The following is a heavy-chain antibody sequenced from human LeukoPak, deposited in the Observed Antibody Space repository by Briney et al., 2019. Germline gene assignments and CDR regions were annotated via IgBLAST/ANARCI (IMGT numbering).Heavy chain of an antibody. J-gene: IGHJ4*02. CDR2: IKHDGGEK. V-gene: IGHV3-7*05. Sequence: GRSLRLSCVASGFTFTDYWMSWVRQAPGKGLEWVANIKHDGGEKYYVDSVKGRFTISRDNAKNSLYLQMNSLRAEDTAMYFCARSYSPFDYWGQGTLVTVSS. CDR1: GFTFTDYW. D-gene: IGHD6-13*01. CDR3: ARSYSPFDY.